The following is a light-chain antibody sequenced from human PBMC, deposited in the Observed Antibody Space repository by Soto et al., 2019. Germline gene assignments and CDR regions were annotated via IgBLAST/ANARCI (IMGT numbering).Light chain of an antibody. CDR2: GAS. Sequence: EIVMTQSPATLSVSPGETATLSCRASQSVSGNLAWYQQKPGQAPRLLIYGASTRATGIPARFSGSGSGTEFTLTISRLQSEDFAVYYCQWYNNWPPAFGQGTKVEIK. CDR1: QSVSGN. J-gene: IGKJ1*01. V-gene: IGKV3-15*01. CDR3: QWYNNWPPA.